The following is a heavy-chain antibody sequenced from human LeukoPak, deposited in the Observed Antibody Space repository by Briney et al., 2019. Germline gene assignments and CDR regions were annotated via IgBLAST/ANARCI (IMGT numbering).Heavy chain of an antibody. J-gene: IGHJ5*01. D-gene: IGHD1-20*01. V-gene: IGHV1-2*06. CDR1: GYTFSGYS. Sequence: GASVKVSCKASGYTFSGYSMHWVRQAPGQGLEWMGRINPNRGVTYYAQKFQGRVTMTSDTSITTAYMELSSLTSDDTATYYCARDASNWSAFDSWGQGTLVIVSS. CDR2: INPNRGVT. CDR3: ARDASNWSAFDS.